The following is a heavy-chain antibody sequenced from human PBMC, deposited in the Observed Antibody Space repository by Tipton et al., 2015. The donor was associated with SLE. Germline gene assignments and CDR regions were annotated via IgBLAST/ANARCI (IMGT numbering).Heavy chain of an antibody. CDR3: ARGGVQGANYFDY. Sequence: SLRLSCAASGFTFSSYGMHWVRQAPGKGLEWVAFIRYDGSNKYYADSVKGRFTISRDNSKNTLYLQINSLRAEDTAVYYCARGGVQGANYFDYWGQGTLVTVSS. CDR2: IRYDGSNK. J-gene: IGHJ4*02. V-gene: IGHV3-30*02. D-gene: IGHD3-10*01. CDR1: GFTFSSYG.